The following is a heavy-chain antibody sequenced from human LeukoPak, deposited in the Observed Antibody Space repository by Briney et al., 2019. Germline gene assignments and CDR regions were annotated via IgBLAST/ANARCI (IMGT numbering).Heavy chain of an antibody. V-gene: IGHV1-69*13. D-gene: IGHD3-22*01. Sequence: GASVKVSFKASGGTFSSYAISWVRQAPGQGLEWMGGIIPIFGTANYAQKFQGRVTITADESTSTAYMELSSLRSEDTAVYYCARVGSPVAPGYYDSSGYWYDYWGQGTPVTVSS. J-gene: IGHJ4*02. CDR2: IIPIFGTA. CDR1: GGTFSSYA. CDR3: ARVGSPVAPGYYDSSGYWYDY.